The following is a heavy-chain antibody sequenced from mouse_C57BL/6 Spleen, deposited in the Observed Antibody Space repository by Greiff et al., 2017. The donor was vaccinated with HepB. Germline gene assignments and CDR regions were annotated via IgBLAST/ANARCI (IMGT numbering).Heavy chain of an antibody. J-gene: IGHJ2*01. V-gene: IGHV1-53*01. D-gene: IGHD1-1*01. CDR3: ARHGSSSYFDY. CDR2: INPSNGGT. CDR1: GYTFTSYW. Sequence: QVQLKQSGTELVKPGASVKLSCKASGYTFTSYWMHWVKQRPGQGLEWIGNINPSNGGTNYNEKFKSKATLTVEKSSSTAYMQLSSLTSEDSAVYYCARHGSSSYFDYWGQGTTLTVSS.